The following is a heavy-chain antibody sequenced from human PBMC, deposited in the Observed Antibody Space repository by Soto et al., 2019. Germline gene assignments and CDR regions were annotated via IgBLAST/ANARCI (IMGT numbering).Heavy chain of an antibody. CDR1: GFTLSNNG. Sequence: QVQLVESGGGVVQPGRSLRLSCAASGFTLSNNGMHWVRQAPGKGLEWVAVISRDGNTKFYADSVKGRFAISKDNCENTLYLQMNSLRLEDTAVYFCARELASGNWGQGTLVTVSS. CDR3: ARELASGN. J-gene: IGHJ4*02. D-gene: IGHD3-10*01. V-gene: IGHV3-30*03. CDR2: ISRDGNTK.